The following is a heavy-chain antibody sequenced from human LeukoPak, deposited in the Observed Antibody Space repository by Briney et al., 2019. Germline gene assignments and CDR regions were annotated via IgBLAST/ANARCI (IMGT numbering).Heavy chain of an antibody. CDR2: TRNKANSYTT. D-gene: IGHD1-26*01. CDR3: ARLSQQSHAWVGD. Sequence: GGSLRLSCAASGFTFSDHYMDWVRQAPGKGLEWVGRTRNKANSYTTEYAASVKGRITISRDDSKNSVSLQLNSLKTEDTAVYYCARLSQQSHAWVGDWGQGTLVTVSS. V-gene: IGHV3-72*01. J-gene: IGHJ4*02. CDR1: GFTFSDHY.